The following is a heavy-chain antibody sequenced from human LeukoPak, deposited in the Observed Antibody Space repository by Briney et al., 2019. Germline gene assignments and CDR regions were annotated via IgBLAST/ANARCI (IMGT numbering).Heavy chain of an antibody. CDR3: ARGRYGDYCFDL. Sequence: SETLSLTCTVSGGSISSSSYYWGWIRQPPGKGLEWIGSIYYDGRTSYNPSLKSRVTMSIDTSKKQLSLKLISVTAADTAVYYCARGRYGDYCFDLWGRGTLVTVSS. D-gene: IGHD4-17*01. J-gene: IGHJ2*01. V-gene: IGHV4-39*07. CDR2: IYYDGRT. CDR1: GGSISSSSYY.